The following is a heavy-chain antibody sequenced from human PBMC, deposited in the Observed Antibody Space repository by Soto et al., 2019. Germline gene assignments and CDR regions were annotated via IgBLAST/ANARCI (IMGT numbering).Heavy chain of an antibody. CDR3: VRGAGTLIVF. V-gene: IGHV3-74*01. D-gene: IGHD3-10*01. Sequence: EVQLAESGGGLIQPGGSLRLSCAASGFTFSSYWMHWVRQAPGKGLVWVSRINSDGSTTNYADSVKGRFTVSRDNAKNTLYLQMDSRRAEDTAVYYCVRGAGTLIVFWGQGTLVTVSS. J-gene: IGHJ4*02. CDR1: GFTFSSYW. CDR2: INSDGSTT.